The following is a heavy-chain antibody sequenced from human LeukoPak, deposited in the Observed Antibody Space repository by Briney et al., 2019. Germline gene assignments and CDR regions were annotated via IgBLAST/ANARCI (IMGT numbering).Heavy chain of an antibody. V-gene: IGHV1-2*02. Sequence: GASVKVSCKASGYTFTGYYMHWVRQAPGQGLEWMGWINPNSGGTNYAQKFQGRVTMTRDTSISTAYMELSRLRSDDTAVYYCARDFGEQPLVLWGWGQGTLVTVSS. CDR1: GYTFTGYY. D-gene: IGHD6-13*01. J-gene: IGHJ4*02. CDR2: INPNSGGT. CDR3: ARDFGEQPLVLWG.